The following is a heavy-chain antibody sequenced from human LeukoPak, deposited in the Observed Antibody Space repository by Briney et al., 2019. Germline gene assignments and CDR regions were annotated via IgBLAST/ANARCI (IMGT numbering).Heavy chain of an antibody. CDR3: ARDRGDYGDYHGLWFDP. V-gene: IGHV4-59*01. J-gene: IGHJ5*02. Sequence: PSETLSLTCTVSGGSISSYYWSWIRQPPGKGLEWIGYIYYSGSTNYNPSLKSRVTISVDTSKNQFSLKLSSVTAADTAVYYCARDRGDYGDYHGLWFDPWGQGTLVTVSS. CDR2: IYYSGST. D-gene: IGHD4-17*01. CDR1: GGSISSYY.